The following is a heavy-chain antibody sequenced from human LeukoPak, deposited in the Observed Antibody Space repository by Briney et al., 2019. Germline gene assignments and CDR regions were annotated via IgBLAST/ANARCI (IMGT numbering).Heavy chain of an antibody. CDR3: AREGGEYCSGGSCHYAFDI. D-gene: IGHD2-15*01. CDR1: GDSVSSKSAA. CDR2: TYYRHILYL. V-gene: IGHV6-1*01. Sequence: SQTLSLTCAISGDSVSSKSAAWDWIRQSPSRGLEWLGRTYYRHILYLDYAGSVKSRTTIDPDTSKNQYSMQLISVNPEDTAVYYCAREGGEYCSGGSCHYAFDIWGQGTVVTVSS. J-gene: IGHJ3*02.